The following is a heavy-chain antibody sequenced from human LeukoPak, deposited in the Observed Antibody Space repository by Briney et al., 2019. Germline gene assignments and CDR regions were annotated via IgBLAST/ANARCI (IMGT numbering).Heavy chain of an antibody. CDR1: GFTFSSYA. V-gene: IGHV3-30-3*01. Sequence: GRSLRLSCAASGFTFSSYAMRWVRQAPGKGLEWVAVISYDGSNKYYADSVKGRFTISRDNSKNTLYLQMNSLRAEDTAVYYCARDQHDSSGYYTDYWGQGTLVTVSS. CDR2: ISYDGSNK. CDR3: ARDQHDSSGYYTDY. D-gene: IGHD3-22*01. J-gene: IGHJ4*02.